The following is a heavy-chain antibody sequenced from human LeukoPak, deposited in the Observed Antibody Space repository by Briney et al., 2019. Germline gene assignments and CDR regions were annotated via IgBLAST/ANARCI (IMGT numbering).Heavy chain of an antibody. D-gene: IGHD3-16*01. J-gene: IGHJ6*03. CDR1: GGSIRSYY. V-gene: IGHV4-4*07. CDR2: MYNSGST. Sequence: SETLSLTCTVWGGSIRSYYWIWLRQPGGKGVEGIGRMYNSGSTNYNPSIKSRVTMSVDTSTNKVSLKLTSLTAADTAVYYSARIGLEWGSYYDYMDVWGKGTTVTVSS. CDR3: ARIGLEWGSYYDYMDV.